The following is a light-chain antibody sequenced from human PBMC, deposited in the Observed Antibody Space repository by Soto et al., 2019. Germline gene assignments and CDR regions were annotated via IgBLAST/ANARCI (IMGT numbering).Light chain of an antibody. Sequence: EVVLTRSPGTLYLSPGERATLSCRASQSVSNNYLAWYQQKPGQAPRLLIYGASNRATGIPDRFSGSGSGTDFTPTISRLEPEDFEVYYCQQYGRSGTFGQGTKVDIK. J-gene: IGKJ1*01. V-gene: IGKV3-20*01. CDR3: QQYGRSGT. CDR2: GAS. CDR1: QSVSNNY.